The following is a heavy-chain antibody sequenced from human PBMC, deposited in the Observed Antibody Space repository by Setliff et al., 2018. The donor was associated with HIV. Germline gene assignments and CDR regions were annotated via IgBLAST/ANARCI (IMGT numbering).Heavy chain of an antibody. V-gene: IGHV3-48*03. J-gene: IGHJ4*02. CDR2: IGSSGNTI. Sequence: PGGSLRLSCAASGFTFRSCEMNWVRQAPGKGLEWVSHIGSSGNTINYADSVEGRFTVSRDNAKNSLYLQMNSLRAEDTAVYYCARDRDQGYSSGWPRDWGQGTLVTVSS. CDR1: GFTFRSCE. D-gene: IGHD6-19*01. CDR3: ARDRDQGYSSGWPRD.